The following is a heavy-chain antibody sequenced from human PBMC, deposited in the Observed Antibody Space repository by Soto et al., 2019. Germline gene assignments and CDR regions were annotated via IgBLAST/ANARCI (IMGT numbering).Heavy chain of an antibody. D-gene: IGHD3-10*01. Sequence: SETLSLTCTVSGGSISSYYVSWIRQSAGKGLEWTGRIDTSGTTNYNPSLKSRVTMSVDASKNHFSLNLSSVTAADTTVYYCARGPRGYVYYHGMDVWGQGTTVTVSS. CDR2: IDTSGTT. CDR3: ARGPRGYVYYHGMDV. J-gene: IGHJ6*02. CDR1: GGSISSYY. V-gene: IGHV4-4*07.